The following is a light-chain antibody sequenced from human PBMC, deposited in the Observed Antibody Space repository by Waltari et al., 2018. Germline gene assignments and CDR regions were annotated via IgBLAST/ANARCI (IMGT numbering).Light chain of an antibody. Sequence: ELVLTQSPGTLSLSPGERATLACRASQSVGRFLAWYQQKPGQAPRLRIYQASNRATGIPDRFSGRGSGTDFSLTISRLEPEDFAVYYCQNHERLPATFGQGTKVEI. CDR3: QNHERLPAT. CDR2: QAS. J-gene: IGKJ1*01. V-gene: IGKV3-20*01. CDR1: QSVGRF.